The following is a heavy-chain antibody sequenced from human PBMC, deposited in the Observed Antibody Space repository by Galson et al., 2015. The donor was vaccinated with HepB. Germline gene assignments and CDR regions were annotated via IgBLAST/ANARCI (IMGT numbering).Heavy chain of an antibody. Sequence: SLRLSCAASGFTFSSYWMHWVRQAPGKGLVWVSCINSDGSSTSYADSVKGRFTISRDNAKNTLYLQMNSLRAEDTAVYYCARVNYYDSSGYYDFDYWGQGTLVTVSS. J-gene: IGHJ4*02. CDR1: GFTFSSYW. V-gene: IGHV3-74*01. CDR2: INSDGSST. CDR3: ARVNYYDSSGYYDFDY. D-gene: IGHD3-22*01.